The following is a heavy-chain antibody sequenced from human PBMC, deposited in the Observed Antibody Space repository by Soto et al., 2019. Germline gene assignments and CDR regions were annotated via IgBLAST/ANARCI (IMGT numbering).Heavy chain of an antibody. CDR3: ARDPLDAYGY. V-gene: IGHV3-11*01. CDR2: ISASGTSI. CDR1: GFTFRDYY. D-gene: IGHD3-10*01. J-gene: IGHJ4*02. Sequence: GGSLRLSCAASGFTFRDYYMTWIRQAPGKGLEWLSYISASGTSIYYADSVKGRFTISRDNAKNSLYLQMNSLRAEDTAVYYCARDPLDAYGYWGQGTLVTVSS.